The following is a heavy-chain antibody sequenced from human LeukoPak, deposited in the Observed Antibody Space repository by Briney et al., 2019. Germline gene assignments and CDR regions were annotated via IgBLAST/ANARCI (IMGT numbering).Heavy chain of an antibody. CDR2: ISSSSSYI. Sequence: PGGSLRLSCAASGFTFSSYSMNWVRQAPGKGLEWVSSISSSSSYIYYADSVKGRFTISRDNAKNSLYLQMNSLRVEDTAVYYCASIAVAPPDYWGQGTLVTVSS. CDR3: ASIAVAPPDY. D-gene: IGHD6-19*01. V-gene: IGHV3-21*01. J-gene: IGHJ4*02. CDR1: GFTFSSYS.